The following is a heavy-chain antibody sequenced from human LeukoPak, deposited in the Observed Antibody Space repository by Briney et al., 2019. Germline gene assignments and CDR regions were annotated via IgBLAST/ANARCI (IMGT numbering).Heavy chain of an antibody. CDR3: AKDGYATVTTSDY. J-gene: IGHJ4*02. V-gene: IGHV3-23*01. CDR1: GFTFSSYA. Sequence: GGSLRLSCAASGFTFSSYAMSWVRQAPGKGLEWVSAISGSGGSTYYADSVEGRFTISRDNSKNTLYLQMNSLRAEDTAVYYCAKDGYATVTTSDYWGQGTLVTVSS. CDR2: ISGSGGST. D-gene: IGHD4-11*01.